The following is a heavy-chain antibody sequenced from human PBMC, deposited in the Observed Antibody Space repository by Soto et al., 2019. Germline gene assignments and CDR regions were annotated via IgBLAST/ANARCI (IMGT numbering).Heavy chain of an antibody. CDR2: FSDSGDRT. J-gene: IGHJ3*01. D-gene: IGHD3-16*02. Sequence: EVQLMESGGGLVQPGGSLRLSCASSGFTLSMSAVNWVRQAPGKGLEWVSYFSDSGDRTYYADSVKGRFTISRDRSKNTVSLQMDSLRAEDTAVYYCAKDRGIIVKAGDAFDVWGQGPKVTVSS. CDR3: AKDRGIIVKAGDAFDV. CDR1: GFTLSMSA. V-gene: IGHV3-23*01.